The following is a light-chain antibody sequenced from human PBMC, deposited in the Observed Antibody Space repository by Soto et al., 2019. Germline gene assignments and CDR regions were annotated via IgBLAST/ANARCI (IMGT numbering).Light chain of an antibody. J-gene: IGKJ1*01. CDR2: GAS. CDR3: QQYISSPLT. V-gene: IGKV3-20*01. CDR1: QSVSNNY. Sequence: EILLTQSPGTLSLSPGERATLSCRASQSVSNNYLAWYQQKPGQAPRLVIYGASNRATGIPDRFSASGSGTDFTLTISRLEPEDFAVYYCQQYISSPLTFGQGTKVDNK.